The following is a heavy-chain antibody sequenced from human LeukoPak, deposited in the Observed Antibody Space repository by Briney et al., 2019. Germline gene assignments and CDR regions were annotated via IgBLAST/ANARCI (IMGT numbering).Heavy chain of an antibody. CDR2: IYRSGNT. V-gene: IGHV4-38-2*02. CDR1: DYSITRDYY. CDR3: TRDSEVRWFYS. Sequence: SETLSLTCSVSDYSITRDYYWGWIRQSPGKGLEWIGSIYRSGNTYYNPSLKSRVTISIDMSRNLFSLKLTSVTAADTAVYYCTRDSEVRWFYSWGQGTLVAVSS. J-gene: IGHJ5*01. D-gene: IGHD1-14*01.